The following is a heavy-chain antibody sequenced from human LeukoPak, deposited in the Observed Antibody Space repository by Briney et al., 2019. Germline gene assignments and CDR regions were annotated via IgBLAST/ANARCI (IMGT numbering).Heavy chain of an antibody. J-gene: IGHJ5*02. V-gene: IGHV3-21*06. CDR1: GFTLSTFD. CDR2: ISTSSRYI. D-gene: IGHD2-2*01. CDR3: ARADCSGSTCYLRHSWFDP. Sequence: GGSLRLSCAASGFTLSTFDMNWVRQAPGKGLEWVSSISTSSRYIYYRDSVKGRFTISRDDAKNSLYLQMNSLTVEDTAVYYCARADCSGSTCYLRHSWFDPWGQGTLVTVSS.